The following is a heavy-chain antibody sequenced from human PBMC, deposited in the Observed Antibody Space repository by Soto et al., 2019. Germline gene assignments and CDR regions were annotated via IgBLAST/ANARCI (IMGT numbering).Heavy chain of an antibody. V-gene: IGHV3-23*01. J-gene: IGHJ4*02. CDR1: GFTFSSYA. D-gene: IGHD3-22*01. CDR2: ISGSGGST. Sequence: EVQLLESGGGLVQPGGSLRLSCAASGFTFSSYAMSWVRQAPGKGLEWVSAISGSGGSTYYADSVKGRFTISRDNSKNTLYLQMNSLRAEDTAVYYCAKDHSYDSSGYYLGYFDYWGQGPLVTVSS. CDR3: AKDHSYDSSGYYLGYFDY.